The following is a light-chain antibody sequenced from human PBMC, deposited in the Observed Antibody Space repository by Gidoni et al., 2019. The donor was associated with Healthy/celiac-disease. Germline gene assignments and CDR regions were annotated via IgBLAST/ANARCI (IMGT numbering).Light chain of an antibody. CDR1: QSVSISY. Sequence: EIVLTQSPGTLSLSPGERATLSCRASQSVSISYLAWYQQKPGQAPRLRIYGASSRATGIPDRFSGSGSGTDFTLTISRLEPEDFAVYYCQQYGSSPTFGGGTKVEIK. CDR3: QQYGSSPT. V-gene: IGKV3-20*01. CDR2: GAS. J-gene: IGKJ4*01.